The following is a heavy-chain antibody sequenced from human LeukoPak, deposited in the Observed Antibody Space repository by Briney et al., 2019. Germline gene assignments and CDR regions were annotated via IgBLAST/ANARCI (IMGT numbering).Heavy chain of an antibody. CDR1: GGSISSGSYY. J-gene: IGHJ4*02. D-gene: IGHD3-22*01. CDR2: VYTTGST. V-gene: IGHV4-61*02. Sequence: PSETLSLTCTVSGGSISSGSYYWSWIRQPAGKGLEWIGRVYTTGSTDYNPSLKSRVTISVDTSKNHFSLNLTSVTAADTAVYYCARTSGYYGYWGQGTLVTVSS. CDR3: ARTSGYYGY.